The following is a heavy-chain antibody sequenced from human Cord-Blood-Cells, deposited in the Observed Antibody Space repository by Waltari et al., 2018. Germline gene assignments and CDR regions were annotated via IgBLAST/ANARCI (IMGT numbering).Heavy chain of an antibody. CDR3: ARDRNWGYWYFDL. V-gene: IGHV4-38-2*02. CDR1: GYSISSGYY. J-gene: IGHJ2*01. CDR2: IYHSGST. Sequence: QVQLQESGPGLVKPSETLSLTCAVSGYSISSGYYWGWIRQPPGKGLEWSGSIYHSGSTYYNPALKSRVTISVDTSKNQFSLKLSSVTAADTAVYYCARDRNWGYWYFDLWGRGTLVTVSS. D-gene: IGHD7-27*01.